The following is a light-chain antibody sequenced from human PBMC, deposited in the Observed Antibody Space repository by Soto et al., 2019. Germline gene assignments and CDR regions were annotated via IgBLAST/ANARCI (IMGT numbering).Light chain of an antibody. CDR3: CSYVGSSTLV. V-gene: IGLV2-23*02. Sequence: QSALTQPASVSGSPGESITISCTGTSSDVGSFKLVSWYQHHPGKAPKLLICDVYNRHSGVSNRFSGSKSANTASLTISGLQAEDEADYYCCSYVGSSTLVFGGGTKLTVL. CDR2: DVY. CDR1: SSDVGSFKL. J-gene: IGLJ3*02.